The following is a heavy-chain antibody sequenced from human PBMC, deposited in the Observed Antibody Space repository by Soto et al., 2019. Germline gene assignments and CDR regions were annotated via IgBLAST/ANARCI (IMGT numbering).Heavy chain of an antibody. CDR1: GFSFGTFV. Sequence: GGSLRLSCAASGFSFGTFVMTWFRQAPGGGLEWVASITDSGYTASYAETVEGRFTVSRDNSKNKLHLQMNDLRAEDTATYYCAKNGQWLATPPEAWGQGTLVTVSS. J-gene: IGHJ4*02. CDR2: ITDSGYTA. V-gene: IGHV3-23*01. D-gene: IGHD6-19*01. CDR3: AKNGQWLATPPEA.